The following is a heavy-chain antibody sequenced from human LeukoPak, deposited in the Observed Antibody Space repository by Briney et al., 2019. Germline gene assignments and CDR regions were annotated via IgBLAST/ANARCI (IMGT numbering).Heavy chain of an antibody. CDR2: IIPILGIA. CDR3: ARGGIQLWPGSTDYYGMDV. D-gene: IGHD5-18*01. J-gene: IGHJ6*02. V-gene: IGHV1-69*02. Sequence: SVKVSCKASGGTFSSYTISWVRQAPGQGLEWMGRIIPILGIANYAQKFQGRVTITSDKSTSTAYMELSSLRSEDTAVYYCARGGIQLWPGSTDYYGMDVWGQGTTVTVSS. CDR1: GGTFSSYT.